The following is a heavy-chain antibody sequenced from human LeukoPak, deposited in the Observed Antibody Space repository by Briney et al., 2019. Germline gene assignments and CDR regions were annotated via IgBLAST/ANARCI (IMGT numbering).Heavy chain of an antibody. CDR1: GCRFTNLG. D-gene: IGHD3-22*01. J-gene: IGHJ4*02. Sequence: GEALETSWKGPGCRFTNLGLGLVRQMPGKGLEWMGRIDPSDSYSNYGPSFQGHVTISADRSISTAYLQWRSLKASDTAMYYCARQLDYYDKRDYWGQGTLVTVAS. V-gene: IGHV5-10-1*01. CDR2: IDPSDSYS. CDR3: ARQLDYYDKRDY.